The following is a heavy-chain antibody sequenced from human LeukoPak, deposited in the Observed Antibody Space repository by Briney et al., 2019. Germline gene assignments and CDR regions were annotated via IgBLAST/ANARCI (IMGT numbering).Heavy chain of an antibody. CDR3: ARIYGSGWFDP. CDR1: GFTFSSYS. D-gene: IGHD3-10*01. CDR2: ISSSSSYI. Sequence: GGSLRLSCAASGFTFSSYSMNWVRQAPGKELEWVSSISSSSSYIYYADSVKGRFTISRDNAKNSLYLQMNSLRAEDTAVYYCARIYGSGWFDPWGQGTLVTVSS. V-gene: IGHV3-21*01. J-gene: IGHJ5*02.